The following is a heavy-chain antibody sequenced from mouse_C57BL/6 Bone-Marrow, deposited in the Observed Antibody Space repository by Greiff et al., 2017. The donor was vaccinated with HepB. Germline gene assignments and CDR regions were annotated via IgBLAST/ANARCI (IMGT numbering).Heavy chain of an antibody. CDR3: ASGPAQAKRFAY. Sequence: VQLQQPGAELVMPGASVKLSCKASGYTFTSYWMHWVKQRPGQGLEWIGEIDPSDSYTNYNQKFKGKSTLTVDKSSSTAYMQLSSLTSEDSAVYYCASGPAQAKRFAYWGQGTLVTVSA. J-gene: IGHJ3*01. CDR1: GYTFTSYW. CDR2: IDPSDSYT. V-gene: IGHV1-69*01. D-gene: IGHD3-2*02.